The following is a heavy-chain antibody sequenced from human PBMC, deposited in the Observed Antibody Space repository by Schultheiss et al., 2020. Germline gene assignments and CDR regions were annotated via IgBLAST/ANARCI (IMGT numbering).Heavy chain of an antibody. CDR3: ERLRRETGYSPADY. V-gene: IGHV4-39*01. Sequence: SETLSLTCTVSGGSISSSTSYWGWNRQPPGKGLEWIGYIYYSGSTYYNPSLKSRVTISVDTSKNQFSLNLTSVTAADTAVYYCERLRRETGYSPADYWGLGTLVTVSS. CDR1: GGSISSSTSY. CDR2: IYYSGST. D-gene: IGHD3-9*01. J-gene: IGHJ4*02.